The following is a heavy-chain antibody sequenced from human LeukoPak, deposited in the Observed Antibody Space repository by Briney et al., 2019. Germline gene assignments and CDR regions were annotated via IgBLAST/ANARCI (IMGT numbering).Heavy chain of an antibody. CDR1: GGSFSGYY. CDR3: ARAYYYDSSGYYGSVRHYYGMDV. D-gene: IGHD3-22*01. CDR2: INHSGST. J-gene: IGHJ6*02. Sequence: SETLSLTCAVYGGSFSGYYWSWIREPPGKGLGWIGEINHSGSTNYNPSLKSRVTISVDTSKNQFSLKLSSVTAADTAVYYCARAYYYDSSGYYGSVRHYYGMDVSGQGTTVTVSS. V-gene: IGHV4-34*01.